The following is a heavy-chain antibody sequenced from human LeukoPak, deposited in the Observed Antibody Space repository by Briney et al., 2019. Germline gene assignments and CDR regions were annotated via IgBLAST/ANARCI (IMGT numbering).Heavy chain of an antibody. CDR2: INHSGST. V-gene: IGHV4-34*01. D-gene: IGHD3-3*01. J-gene: IGHJ4*02. CDR3: ARSSPRITIFGVVIIPYYFDY. CDR1: GGSFSGYY. Sequence: PSETLSLXCAVYGGSFSGYYWSWIRQPPGKGLEWIGEINHSGSTNYNPSLKSRVTISVDTSKNHFSLKLSSVTAADTAVYYCARSSPRITIFGVVIIPYYFDYWGPGTLVTVSS.